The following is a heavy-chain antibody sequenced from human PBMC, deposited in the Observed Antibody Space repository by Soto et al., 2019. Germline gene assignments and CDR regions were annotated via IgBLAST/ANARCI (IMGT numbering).Heavy chain of an antibody. D-gene: IGHD6-25*01. CDR2: ISHTGTT. V-gene: IGHV4-59*08. CDR1: GGSIDTYY. CDR3: ARLIRGAAAAFDS. Sequence: QVQLQESGPGLVKPSETLSLTCTVSGGSIDTYYWSWIRQPPGKGLEYIGYISHTGTTDSNPSLTSRVTLSIDTSKNQFSLNLSSVTASDPARYYCARLIRGAAAAFDSWGQGSLVTVSS. J-gene: IGHJ4*02.